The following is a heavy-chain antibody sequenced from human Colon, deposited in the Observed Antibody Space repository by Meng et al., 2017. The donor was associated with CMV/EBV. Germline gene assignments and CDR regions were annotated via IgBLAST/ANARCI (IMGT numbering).Heavy chain of an antibody. J-gene: IGHJ5*02. Sequence: GESLKISCAASGFTFSSYGMHWVRQAPGKGLEWVAVIWYDGSNKYYADPVKGRFTISRDNSKNTVFLQMNSLRADDTGIYFCAKIRKGGYCSGGSCFDTWGQGTQVTVSS. CDR1: GFTFSSYG. CDR3: AKIRKGGYCSGGSCFDT. CDR2: IWYDGSNK. D-gene: IGHD2-8*02. V-gene: IGHV3-33*03.